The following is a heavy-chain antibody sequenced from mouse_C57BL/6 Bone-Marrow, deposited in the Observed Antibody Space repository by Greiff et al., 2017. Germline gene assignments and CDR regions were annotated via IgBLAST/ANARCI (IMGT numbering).Heavy chain of an antibody. V-gene: IGHV1-69*01. Sequence: QVQLQQPGAELVMPGASVKLSCKASGYTFTSYWMHWVKQRPGQGLEWIGEIDPSDSYTNYNQKFKGKSTLTVDKSSSTAYMQLSSLTSEDSAVYYCARFCYDRYFDYWGQGTTLTVSS. D-gene: IGHD2-12*01. CDR2: IDPSDSYT. CDR3: ARFCYDRYFDY. J-gene: IGHJ2*01. CDR1: GYTFTSYW.